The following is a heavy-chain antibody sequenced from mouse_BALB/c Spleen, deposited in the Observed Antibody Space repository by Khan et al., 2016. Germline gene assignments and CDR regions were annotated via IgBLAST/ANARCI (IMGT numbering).Heavy chain of an antibody. CDR3: ARGGGNDANE. CDR1: GYSITSGYY. Sequence: QLEESGPGLVKPSQSLSLTCSVTGYSITSGYYWNLLRPFPGNTLEWMCYISYDGSNAYRPSLKNRLSLPRDTSTHQFFLTLNSVTTEDTATCDWARGGGNDANEWGQGTTLTVSA. J-gene: IGHJ2*01. CDR2: ISYDGSN. D-gene: IGHD2-2*01. V-gene: IGHV3-6*01.